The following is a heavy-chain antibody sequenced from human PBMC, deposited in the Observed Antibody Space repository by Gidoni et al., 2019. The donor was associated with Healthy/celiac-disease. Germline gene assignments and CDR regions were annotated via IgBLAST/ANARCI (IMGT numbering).Heavy chain of an antibody. CDR2: IYWNDDE. V-gene: IGHV2-5*01. D-gene: IGHD2-21*02. CDR3: AHSQCDGDCYLAAFDF. Sequence: QTTLKESGPTRVKPTQTLTLTCTFPGSSLSTRGVGVGWLRQTPGKALEWLAPIYWNDDESYSQSLKSRLTITKDTSKNQVILRMTNMDPVDTATYHCAHSQCDGDCYLAAFDFWGQGTMVTVSS. J-gene: IGHJ3*01. CDR1: GSSLSTRGVG.